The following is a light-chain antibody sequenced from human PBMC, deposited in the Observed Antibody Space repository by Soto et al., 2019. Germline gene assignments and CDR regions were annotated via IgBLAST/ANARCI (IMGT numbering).Light chain of an antibody. CDR3: CSYVGGYSYV. CDR2: DVS. J-gene: IGLJ1*01. CDR1: SSDVGDYNS. Sequence: QSALTQPRSVSGSPGQSVTVSCIGTSSDVGDYNSVSWYQQHPGKAPKLRIYDVSKRPSGVPDRFSGSKSGNTASLTISGLQAEDEADYYCCSYVGGYSYVFGTGTKLTVL. V-gene: IGLV2-11*01.